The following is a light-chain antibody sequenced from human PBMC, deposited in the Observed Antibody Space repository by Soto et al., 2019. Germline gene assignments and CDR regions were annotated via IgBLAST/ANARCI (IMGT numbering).Light chain of an antibody. CDR1: SSNIGNNY. J-gene: IGLJ3*02. Sequence: QSVLTQTPSASGTPGQRVTISCSGSSSNIGNNYVYWYHHLPGTGPKLRIYMNDQRPSGVPDRFSGSKSGTSASLAISGLRSEDEADYYCAAWDNSLSAWVFGGGTKLTVL. CDR2: MND. V-gene: IGLV1-47*01. CDR3: AAWDNSLSAWV.